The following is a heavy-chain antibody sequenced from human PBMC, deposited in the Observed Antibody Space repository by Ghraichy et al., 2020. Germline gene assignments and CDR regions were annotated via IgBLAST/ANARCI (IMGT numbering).Heavy chain of an antibody. CDR2: VSDSGGST. CDR1: GFTFSSYA. V-gene: IGHV3-23*01. D-gene: IGHD1-26*01. J-gene: IGHJ6*02. CDR3: AKLSGSSHYYYDMDV. Sequence: GGSLRLSCAASGFTFSSYAMSWVRQAPGKGLEWVSGVSDSGGSTFYADSVKGRFTISRDNSKNTMYLQMNSLRVEDTAVYYCAKLSGSSHYYYDMDVWGQGTTVTVS.